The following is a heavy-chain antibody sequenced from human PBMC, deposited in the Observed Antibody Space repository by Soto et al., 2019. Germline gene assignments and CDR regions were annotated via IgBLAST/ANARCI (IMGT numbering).Heavy chain of an antibody. D-gene: IGHD1-1*01. CDR2: ISNAASSI. V-gene: IGHV3-48*01. CDR3: ARGDWSSGY. Sequence: EVKLVESGGKLVQPGGSLRLSCAASGFTFSGYGMNWVRQAPGKGLEWVSYISNAASSIYYADSVKGRFTVSRDNAKGLLYLQMDSLRAEDTAVYYCARGDWSSGYWGQGTLVTVSS. J-gene: IGHJ4*02. CDR1: GFTFSGYG.